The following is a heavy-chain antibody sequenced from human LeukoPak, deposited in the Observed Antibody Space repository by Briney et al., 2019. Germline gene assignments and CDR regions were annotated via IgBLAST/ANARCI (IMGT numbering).Heavy chain of an antibody. CDR2: INHSGST. CDR1: GGSFSGYY. Sequence: SETLSLTCTVYGGSFSGYYWSWIRQPPGKGLEWIGEINHSGSTNYNPSLKSRVTISVDTSKNQFSLKLSPVTAADTAVYYCAIHIVVVPAAKKKNWIDPWGQGTLVTVSS. V-gene: IGHV4-34*01. J-gene: IGHJ5*02. D-gene: IGHD2-2*01. CDR3: AIHIVVVPAAKKKNWIDP.